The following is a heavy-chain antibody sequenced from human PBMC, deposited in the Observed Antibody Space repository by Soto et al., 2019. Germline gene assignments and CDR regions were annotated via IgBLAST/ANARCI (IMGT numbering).Heavy chain of an antibody. CDR1: GGSISSGDYY. J-gene: IGHJ4*02. D-gene: IGHD5-18*01. CDR2: IYYSGST. CDR3: ARGLDTAMVVFDY. V-gene: IGHV4-30-4*01. Sequence: PSETLSLTCTVSGGSISSGDYYWSWIRQPPGKGLEWIGYIYYSGSTYYNPSLKSRVTISVDTSKNQFSLKLSSVTAADTAVYYCARGLDTAMVVFDYWGQGTLVTVS.